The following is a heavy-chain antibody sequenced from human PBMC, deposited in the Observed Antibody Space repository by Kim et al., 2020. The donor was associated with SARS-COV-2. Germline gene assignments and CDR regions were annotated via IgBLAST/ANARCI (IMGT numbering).Heavy chain of an antibody. Sequence: GGSLRLSCAASGFTFSDYHMSWIRQAPGKGLEWLAYITGGGKTRVYTDSVKGRFIISRDDAKKSLFLQLNDLRAEDTAIYYCARPHYYESSGYFYTWGQG. V-gene: IGHV3-11*01. CDR3: ARPHYYESSGYFYT. CDR2: ITGGGKTR. D-gene: IGHD3-22*01. CDR1: GFTFSDYH. J-gene: IGHJ5*02.